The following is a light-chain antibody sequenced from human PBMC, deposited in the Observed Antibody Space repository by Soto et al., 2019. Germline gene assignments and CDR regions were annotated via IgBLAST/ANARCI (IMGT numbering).Light chain of an antibody. CDR2: AAS. V-gene: IGKV1-39*01. CDR1: ESISNN. J-gene: IGKJ1*01. CDR3: QQTYSTPRGA. Sequence: IQMTQSPPSLSASVGDRVTITCRASESISNNLNWYQQKPGKAPKLLIYAASTLQSGVPSRFSGGGSGTDFTLTIGSLQPEDFTPYYCQQTYSTPRGAFGQGTKVDIK.